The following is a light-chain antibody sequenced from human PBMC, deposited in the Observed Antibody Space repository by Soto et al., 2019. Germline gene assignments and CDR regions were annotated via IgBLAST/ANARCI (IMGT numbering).Light chain of an antibody. J-gene: IGLJ2*01. CDR3: LLSYSCPHVV. Sequence: QAVVTQEPSLTVSPGGTVTLTCGSSTGAVTSGHYPYWFQQKPGQAPRTLIYDTSNKHSWTPARFSGSLLGGKAALTLSGAQPEDEAEYYCLLSYSCPHVVFGGGTKLTVL. CDR1: TGAVTSGHY. V-gene: IGLV7-46*01. CDR2: DTS.